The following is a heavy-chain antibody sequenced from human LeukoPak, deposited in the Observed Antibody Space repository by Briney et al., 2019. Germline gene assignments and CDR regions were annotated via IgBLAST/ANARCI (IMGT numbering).Heavy chain of an antibody. Sequence: PGGSLRLSCAASGFTFSSYAMSWVRQAPEKGLEWVSAISGSGGSTYYADSVKGRFTISRDNSKNTLYLQMNSLRAEDTAVYYCAKDLRYFDWLYFDYWGQGTLVTVSS. CDR3: AKDLRYFDWLYFDY. CDR1: GFTFSSYA. CDR2: ISGSGGST. D-gene: IGHD3-9*01. J-gene: IGHJ4*02. V-gene: IGHV3-23*01.